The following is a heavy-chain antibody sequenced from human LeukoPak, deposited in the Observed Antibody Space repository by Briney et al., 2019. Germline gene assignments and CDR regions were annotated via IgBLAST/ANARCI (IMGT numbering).Heavy chain of an antibody. CDR1: GGSISSATYY. D-gene: IGHD6-13*01. CDR3: ARVYYSSSYDYWYFDL. CDR2: IYTSGST. J-gene: IGHJ2*01. Sequence: PSETLSLTCTVSGGSISSATYYWNWIRQPAGKGLEWIGRIYTSGSTNYNPSLKSRVTISVDTSKKQLSLKLSSVTAADTAVYYCARVYYSSSYDYWYFDLWGRGTLVTVSS. V-gene: IGHV4-61*02.